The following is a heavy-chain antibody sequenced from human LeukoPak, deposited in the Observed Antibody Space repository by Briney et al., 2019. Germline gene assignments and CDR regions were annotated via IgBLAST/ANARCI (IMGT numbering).Heavy chain of an antibody. J-gene: IGHJ4*02. CDR3: VRLRYTYGKNFDC. D-gene: IGHD5-18*01. Sequence: GGSLRLSCAASGFTFKGYWMSWVRQAPGKGLEGVANIQQDGSEKKYVDSVKGRFTISRDNAKNSLYLQMDSLRAEDTAVYYCVRLRYTYGKNFDCWGQGTLVTVSS. CDR2: IQQDGSEK. CDR1: GFTFKGYW. V-gene: IGHV3-7*01.